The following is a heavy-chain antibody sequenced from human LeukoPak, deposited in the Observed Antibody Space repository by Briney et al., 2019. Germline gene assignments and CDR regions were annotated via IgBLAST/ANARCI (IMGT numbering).Heavy chain of an antibody. V-gene: IGHV4-39*07. Sequence: SETLSLTCTVSGGSISSSTYYWGWIRQPPGKGLEWIGTIYYSGSTYYNPSLKSRVTISVDTSKNQFSLKLSSVTAADTAVYYCARDFGYMVRGVDTSPYFDYWGQGTLVTVSS. CDR2: IYYSGST. D-gene: IGHD3-10*01. CDR3: ARDFGYMVRGVDTSPYFDY. CDR1: GGSISSSTYY. J-gene: IGHJ4*02.